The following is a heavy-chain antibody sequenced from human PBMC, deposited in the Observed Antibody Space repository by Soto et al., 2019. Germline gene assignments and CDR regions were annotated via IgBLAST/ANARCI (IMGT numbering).Heavy chain of an antibody. Sequence: EVQLLESGGGLVQPGGSLRLSCAASGFTFSSYAMSWVRQAPGKGLEWVSAISGSGGSTYYADSVKGRFTISRDNSKNTLYLQMNSLRAEDTAVYYCAKLPAKTPDYGGNVGWFDPWGQGTLVTVSS. J-gene: IGHJ5*02. CDR3: AKLPAKTPDYGGNVGWFDP. D-gene: IGHD4-17*01. CDR2: ISGSGGST. V-gene: IGHV3-23*01. CDR1: GFTFSSYA.